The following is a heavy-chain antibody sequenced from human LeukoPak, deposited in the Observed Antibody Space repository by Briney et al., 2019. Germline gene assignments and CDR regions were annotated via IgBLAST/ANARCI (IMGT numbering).Heavy chain of an antibody. CDR3: AREYGDYVYYYYGMDV. Sequence: GGSLRLSCAASGFTFSTYAMSWVRQAPGKGLEWVSAISGSGDSTDYADSVKGRITISRDNSKDTLYLQMNNLRAEDTAVYYCAREYGDYVYYYYGMDVWGQGTTVTVSS. D-gene: IGHD4-17*01. J-gene: IGHJ6*02. V-gene: IGHV3-23*01. CDR2: ISGSGDST. CDR1: GFTFSTYA.